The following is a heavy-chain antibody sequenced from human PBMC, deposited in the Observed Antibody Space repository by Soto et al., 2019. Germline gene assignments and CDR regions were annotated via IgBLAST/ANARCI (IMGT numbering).Heavy chain of an antibody. V-gene: IGHV3-15*01. CDR1: GFTFSDAW. CDR3: TSSAHGYYYYYMDI. CDR2: IKSKTDGGTT. J-gene: IGHJ6*03. Sequence: GGSLRLSCVASGFTFSDAWMNWVRQAPGKGLEWVGRIKSKTDGGTTDYAAPVKGRFTISRDDSKNTLYLQMNSLKTEDTAVYYYTSSAHGYYYYYMDIWGTGTTVTVSS.